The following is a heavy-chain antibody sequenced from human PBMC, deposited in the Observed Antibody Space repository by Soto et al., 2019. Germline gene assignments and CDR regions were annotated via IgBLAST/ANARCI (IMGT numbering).Heavy chain of an antibody. J-gene: IGHJ6*02. V-gene: IGHV3-21*01. CDR1: GFTFSSYS. CDR3: ARVGVLLWFGESPSHYYGMDV. CDR2: ISSSSSYI. D-gene: IGHD3-10*01. Sequence: PGGSLRLSCAASGFTFSSYSMNWVRQAPGKGLEWVSSISSSSSYIYYADSVKGRFTISRDNAKNSLYLQMNSLRAEDTAVHYCARVGVLLWFGESPSHYYGMDVWGQGTTVTVSS.